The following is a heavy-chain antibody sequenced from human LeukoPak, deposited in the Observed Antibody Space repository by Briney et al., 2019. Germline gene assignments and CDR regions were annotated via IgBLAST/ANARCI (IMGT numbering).Heavy chain of an antibody. V-gene: IGHV6-1*01. CDR1: GDSVSSNSAV. J-gene: IGHJ4*02. CDR3: AQGGAAAGFDY. CDR2: TYYRSKWYN. Sequence: SQTLSLTCGISGDSVSSNSAVWNWIRQSPSRGLEWLGRTYYRSKWYNDNAESVKSRITVNPDTSKNQFSLQLNSVTPEDTAVYYCAQGGAAAGFDYWGQGTLVTVSS. D-gene: IGHD6-25*01.